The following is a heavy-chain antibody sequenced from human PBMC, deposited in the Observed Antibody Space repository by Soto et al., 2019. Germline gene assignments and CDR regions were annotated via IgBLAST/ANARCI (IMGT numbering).Heavy chain of an antibody. CDR3: VQRRNVFERGFEISWLPSHS. CDR2: IYWDDDK. J-gene: IGHJ4*02. V-gene: IGHV2-5*02. CDR1: GFSLTTSGVG. D-gene: IGHD6-13*01. Sequence: QITLKESGPTLVKPTQTLTLTCTFSGFSLTTSGVGVGWIRQPPGKALEGLALIYWDDDKRYSPSLMSRHTITNDTSXIQXVXSMTNMDPVDIATYYGVQRRNVFERGFEISWLPSHSSGQGNLVTVSS.